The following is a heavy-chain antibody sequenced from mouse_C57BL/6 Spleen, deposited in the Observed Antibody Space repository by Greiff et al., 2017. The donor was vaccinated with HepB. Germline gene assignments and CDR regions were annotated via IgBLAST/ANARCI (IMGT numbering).Heavy chain of an antibody. CDR1: GYTFTNYW. J-gene: IGHJ2*01. Sequence: QVQLQQSGAELVRPGTSVKMSCKASGYTFTNYWIGWAKQRPGHGLELIGDIYPGGGYTNYNEKFKGKATLTADKSSSTAYMQFSSLTSEDSAIYYCARGVNYYGSTAFDYWGQGTTLTVSS. CDR2: IYPGGGYT. V-gene: IGHV1-63*01. CDR3: ARGVNYYGSTAFDY. D-gene: IGHD1-1*01.